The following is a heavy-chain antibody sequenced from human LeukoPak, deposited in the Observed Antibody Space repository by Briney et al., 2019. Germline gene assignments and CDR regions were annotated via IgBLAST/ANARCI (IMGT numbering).Heavy chain of an antibody. J-gene: IGHJ4*02. D-gene: IGHD2-2*02. CDR3: ARGDCSSTSCYMGFDY. CDR2: IKQDGSEK. CDR1: GFTFSSYW. V-gene: IGHV3-7*01. Sequence: PGGSLRLSCAASGFTFSSYWMSWVRQAPGKGLEWVANIKQDGSEKYYVDSVKGRFTISRDNAENSLYLQMNSLRAEDTAVYYCARGDCSSTSCYMGFDYWGQGTLVTVSS.